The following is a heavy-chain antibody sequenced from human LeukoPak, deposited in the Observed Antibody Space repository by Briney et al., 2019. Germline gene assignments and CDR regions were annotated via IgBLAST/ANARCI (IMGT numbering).Heavy chain of an antibody. Sequence: SETLSLTCAVCCGSINNANWWSWVRPPPGKGLEWIAEVAHHGKTNYNPSLESRVTVSLDKSKSQFSLNLTSVTAADTAVYFWTRTNRDWVPSDYWGQGTLVTVSS. D-gene: IGHD2-21*01. CDR3: TRTNRDWVPSDY. J-gene: IGHJ4*02. V-gene: IGHV4-4*02. CDR2: VAHHGKT. CDR1: CGSINNANW.